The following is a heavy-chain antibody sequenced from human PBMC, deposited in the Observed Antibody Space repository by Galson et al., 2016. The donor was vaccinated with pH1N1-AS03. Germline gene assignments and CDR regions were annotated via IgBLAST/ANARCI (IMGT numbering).Heavy chain of an antibody. Sequence: PALVKPTQTLTLTCAFSGFSLATSGVGVGWFRQPPGKALEWLALVYWDETRRYSPSLENRLTITKDSSKNQVVLTVTSVDPMDIATYFCALPNSGGNAFEIWGPGTMVTVSS. CDR3: ALPNSGGNAFEI. J-gene: IGHJ3*02. CDR2: VYWDETR. D-gene: IGHD2/OR15-2a*01. V-gene: IGHV2-5*02. CDR1: GFSLATSGVG.